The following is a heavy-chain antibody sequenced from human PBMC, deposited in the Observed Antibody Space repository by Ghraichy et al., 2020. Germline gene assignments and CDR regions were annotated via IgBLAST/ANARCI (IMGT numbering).Heavy chain of an antibody. D-gene: IGHD3-10*01. V-gene: IGHV4-34*01. CDR3: GKEDQSYGRNL. J-gene: IGHJ5*02. CDR1: DGSFSGYY. CDR2: INQSGFT. Sequence: SETLSLTCGVFDGSFSGYYWTWIRQPPGKGLEWIGEINQSGFTVYNSSLKSRVTISVDSSKSNFSLRLRSVTAADTAVYYCGKEDQSYGRNLWGEGTLVTVSS.